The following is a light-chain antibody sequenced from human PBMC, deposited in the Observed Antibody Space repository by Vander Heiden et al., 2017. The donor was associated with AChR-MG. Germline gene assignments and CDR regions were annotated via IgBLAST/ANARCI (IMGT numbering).Light chain of an antibody. V-gene: IGKV1-33*01. CDR2: DVF. Sequence: DIQMTQSPSSLSASVGDRVTITCQASQDISVYLNWYQQKPGKAPKLLIYDVFNVQTGVPSRFSGSGAGTDFTFTISSLQPEDIATYYCQQDDNLPLTFGGGTKVEVK. J-gene: IGKJ4*01. CDR3: QQDDNLPLT. CDR1: QDISVY.